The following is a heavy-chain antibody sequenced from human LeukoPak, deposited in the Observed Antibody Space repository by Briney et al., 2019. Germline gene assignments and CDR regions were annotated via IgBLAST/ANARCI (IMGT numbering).Heavy chain of an antibody. D-gene: IGHD3-9*01. V-gene: IGHV3-21*01. CDR3: ARVGGGNYDILTGYYWGAFDI. J-gene: IGHJ3*02. CDR1: GFTFSSYS. Sequence: PGGSLRLSCAASGFTFSSYSMNWVRQAPGKGLEWVSSISGSSSDISYADSLKGRFTISRDNAKNSLYLQMDSLRAEDTAVYYCARVGGGNYDILTGYYWGAFDIWGQGTMVTVSS. CDR2: ISGSSSDI.